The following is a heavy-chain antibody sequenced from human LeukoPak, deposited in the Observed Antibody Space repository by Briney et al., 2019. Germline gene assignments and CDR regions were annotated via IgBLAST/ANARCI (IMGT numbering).Heavy chain of an antibody. CDR1: GFTFSDYY. V-gene: IGHV3-11*06. J-gene: IGHJ6*02. Sequence: GGSLRLSCAASGFTFSDYYMSWICQAPGKGLEWVSYISSSSSYTNYADSVKGRFTISRDNAKNSLYLQMNSLRAEDTAVYYCANSRSPVPAAIYFSDGMDVWGQGTTVTVSS. CDR3: ANSRSPVPAAIYFSDGMDV. D-gene: IGHD2-2*02. CDR2: ISSSSSYT.